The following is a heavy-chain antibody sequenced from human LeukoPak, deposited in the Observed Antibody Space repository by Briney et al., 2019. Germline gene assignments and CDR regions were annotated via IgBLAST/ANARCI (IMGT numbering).Heavy chain of an antibody. Sequence: SETLSLTCTVSGGSISSYYWSWIRQPPGKGLEWIGCIYYSWSTNYNPSLMSRVTISLDTSKNQFSLKLSSVNAADTAVYYCAASIAAAGTGRWGYYYYYGMDVWGQGTTVTVSS. V-gene: IGHV4-59*08. J-gene: IGHJ6*02. CDR1: GGSISSYY. CDR2: IYYSWST. CDR3: AASIAAAGTGRWGYYYYYGMDV. D-gene: IGHD6-13*01.